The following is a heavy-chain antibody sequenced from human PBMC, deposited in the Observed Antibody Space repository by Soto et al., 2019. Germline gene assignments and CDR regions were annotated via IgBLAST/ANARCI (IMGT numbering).Heavy chain of an antibody. CDR2: IYWDDDT. Sequence: QITLKESGPTLVKPTQTLTLTCTFSGFSLSSTRVAVGWIRQPPGKALEWLALIYWDDDTRYSPFLKSRLTITKDTSKNQVVLTMTNMDPVDTATYYCAHSVVAGLRYYFDYWGQGTLVTVSS. CDR3: AHSVVAGLRYYFDY. J-gene: IGHJ4*02. CDR1: GFSLSSTRVA. V-gene: IGHV2-5*02. D-gene: IGHD6-19*01.